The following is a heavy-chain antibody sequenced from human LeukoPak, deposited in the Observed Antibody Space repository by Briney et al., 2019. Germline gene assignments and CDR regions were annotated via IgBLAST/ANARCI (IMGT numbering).Heavy chain of an antibody. J-gene: IGHJ4*02. CDR3: AKGDVVTAIFPLDY. CDR2: ISGSGGTT. Sequence: GGSLRLSCAASGFTFSSYAMSGVRHAPGKGLGGVSGISGSGGTTYYTDSVQGRFTISRDNSKKTLFLQMSSLRAEDTAVYYCAKGDVVTAIFPLDYWGQGTLVIVSS. V-gene: IGHV3-23*01. D-gene: IGHD5-12*01. CDR1: GFTFSSYA.